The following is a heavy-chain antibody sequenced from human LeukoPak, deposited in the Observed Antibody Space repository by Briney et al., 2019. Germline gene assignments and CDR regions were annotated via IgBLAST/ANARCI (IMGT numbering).Heavy chain of an antibody. J-gene: IGHJ4*02. CDR3: ARGGTYCSSTSCYVGY. CDR2: ISGGGGST. D-gene: IGHD2-2*01. Sequence: GGSLRLSCAASGFTFNNYAMSWVRQAPGKGLEWVSSISGGGGSTYYADSVKGRFTISRDNSKSTLLLQMNSLRAEDTAVYYCARGGTYCSSTSCYVGYWGQGTLVTVSS. CDR1: GFTFNNYA. V-gene: IGHV3-23*01.